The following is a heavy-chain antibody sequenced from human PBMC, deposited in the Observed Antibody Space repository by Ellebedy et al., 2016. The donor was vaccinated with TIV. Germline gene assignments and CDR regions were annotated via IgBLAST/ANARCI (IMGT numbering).Heavy chain of an antibody. D-gene: IGHD3-10*01. J-gene: IGHJ2*01. Sequence: GESLKISCTASGFTFGDYFMSWFRQAPGKGLEWVGFIRSNAYGGTTEYAASVKGRFTTSRDDSKSIAYLQMNNLKNEDTAMYYCARDQRYYGSGSYYNWYFDLWGRGSLVTVSS. CDR2: IRSNAYGGTT. CDR3: ARDQRYYGSGSYYNWYFDL. CDR1: GFTFGDYF. V-gene: IGHV3-49*03.